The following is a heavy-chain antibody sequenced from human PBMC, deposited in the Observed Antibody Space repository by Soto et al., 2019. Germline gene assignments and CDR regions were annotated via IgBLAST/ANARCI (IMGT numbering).Heavy chain of an antibody. CDR1: GDSITTTNW. Sequence: QVQLQESGPVLVKSSGPLSLACAVSGDSITTTNWWTWVRESRGKGLEWFGEIYSSGNTNYNPSLMSRVTMSVAESTNQFSLTLTSLTIADTPVYFCTRAPGVVVGPSIVSSFVASWGQGTLVTVSS. CDR3: TRAPGVVVGPSIVSSFVAS. D-gene: IGHD2-15*01. CDR2: IYSSGNT. J-gene: IGHJ4*02. V-gene: IGHV4-4*02.